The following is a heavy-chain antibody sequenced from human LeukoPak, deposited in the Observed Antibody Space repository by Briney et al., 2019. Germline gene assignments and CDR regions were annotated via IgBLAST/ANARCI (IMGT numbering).Heavy chain of an antibody. V-gene: IGHV4-4*09. J-gene: IGHJ4*02. CDR2: IYTSGST. Sequence: PSETLSLTCTVSGGSISSYYWSWIRQPPGKGLEWIGYIYTSGSTNYNPSLKSRVTISVDTSKNQFSLKLSSVTAADTAVHYCAGYDFWSGYYSGWGQGTLVTVSS. CDR3: AGYDFWSGYYSG. D-gene: IGHD3-3*01. CDR1: GGSISSYY.